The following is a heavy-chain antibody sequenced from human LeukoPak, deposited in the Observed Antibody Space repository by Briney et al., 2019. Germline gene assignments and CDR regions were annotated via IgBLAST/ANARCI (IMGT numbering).Heavy chain of an antibody. V-gene: IGHV3-30-3*01. CDR3: ATGYSRYHY. D-gene: IGHD6-13*01. Sequence: GGSLRLSCAASGFTFSSYVMNWVRQAPGKGLEWVAVISYDGSNKYYADSVKGRFTISRDNAKNSLYLQMNSLRAEDTAVYYCATGYSRYHYWGQGTLVTVSS. CDR2: ISYDGSNK. J-gene: IGHJ4*02. CDR1: GFTFSSYV.